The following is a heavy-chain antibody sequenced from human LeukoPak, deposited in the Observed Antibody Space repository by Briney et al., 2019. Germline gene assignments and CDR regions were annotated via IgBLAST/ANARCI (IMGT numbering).Heavy chain of an antibody. CDR3: ARGGGPPYRYSYGPRYYGMDV. D-gene: IGHD5-18*01. CDR2: IYYSGNT. J-gene: IGHJ6*02. V-gene: IGHV4-39*01. CDR1: GGSISNSIYY. Sequence: PSETLSLTCTVSGGSISNSIYYWGWIRQPPGKGLEWIGSIYYSGNTYYNPSLKSRVTISVDTSKNQFSLKLSSVTAADTAVYYCARGGGPPYRYSYGPRYYGMDVWGQGTTVTVSS.